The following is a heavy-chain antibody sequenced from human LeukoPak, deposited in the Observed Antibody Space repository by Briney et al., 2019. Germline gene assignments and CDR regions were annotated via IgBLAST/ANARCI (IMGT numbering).Heavy chain of an antibody. D-gene: IGHD1-7*01. CDR2: IHHTGKN. V-gene: IGHV4-59*01. CDR1: GGSISSYY. Sequence: SETLSLTCTVSGGSISSYYWSWIRQPPGKGLEWIGYIHHTGKNWYNPPLQSRVTLSVDTSKSEFSLRLNSVTAADTAVYYCAKWHEKLLAFDSWGQGTLVTVSS. J-gene: IGHJ4*02. CDR3: AKWHEKLLAFDS.